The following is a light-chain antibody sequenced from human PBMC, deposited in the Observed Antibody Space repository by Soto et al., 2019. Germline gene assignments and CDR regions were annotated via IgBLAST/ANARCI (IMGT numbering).Light chain of an antibody. J-gene: IGKJ4*01. CDR3: QQRSNWPPLT. CDR1: QSVSSY. V-gene: IGKV3-11*01. Sequence: EIVLTQSPATLSESPGERVTLSCRASQSVSSYLAWYQQKPGQAPRLLIYDASNRATGIPARFSGSGSGTDFTLTISSLEPEDFAVYYCQQRSNWPPLTFGGGTKVEIK. CDR2: DAS.